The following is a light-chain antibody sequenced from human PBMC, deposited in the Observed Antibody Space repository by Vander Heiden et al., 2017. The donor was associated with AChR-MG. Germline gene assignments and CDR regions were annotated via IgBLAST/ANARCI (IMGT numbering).Light chain of an antibody. J-gene: IGLJ2*01. V-gene: IGLV3-19*01. CDR1: SLSSYY. CDR3: CSRDSSGDQRV. CDR2: TKN. Sequence: SSELTQDPAVPVALGQTVRITCQGDSLSSYYASWYQQKPGLAPVLVIYTKNNRPSGIPDRFSGSNSGNTASLTITGSQAEDEADYYCCSRDSSGDQRVFGGGTKLTVL.